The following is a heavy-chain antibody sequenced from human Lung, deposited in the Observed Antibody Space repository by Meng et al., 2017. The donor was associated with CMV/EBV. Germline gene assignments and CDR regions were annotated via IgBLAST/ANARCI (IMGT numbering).Heavy chain of an antibody. CDR2: IKQDGSEK. J-gene: IGHJ4*02. D-gene: IGHD4-23*01. V-gene: IGHV3-7*01. Sequence: GGSXRLXXAASGFSFSSYWMSWVRQAPGKGLEWVANIKQDGSEKYYVDSVKGRFTISRDNAKNSLYLQMNSLRPEDTAVYYCAKDSPLFGSNTPYFDSWGQGTLVXVSS. CDR3: AKDSPLFGSNTPYFDS. CDR1: GFSFSSYW.